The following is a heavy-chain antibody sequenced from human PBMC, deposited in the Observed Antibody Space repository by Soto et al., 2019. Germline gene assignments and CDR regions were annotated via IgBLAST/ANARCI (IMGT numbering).Heavy chain of an antibody. D-gene: IGHD2-2*01. CDR3: AKVGGGDIVVEEYNWFDP. CDR1: GFTFSSYA. V-gene: IGHV3-23*01. J-gene: IGHJ5*02. CDR2: ISGSGGST. Sequence: GGSLRLSCAASGFTFSSYAMSWVRQAPGKGLEWVSAISGSGGSTYYADSVKGRFTISRDNSKNTLYLQMNSLRAEDTAVYYCAKVGGGDIVVEEYNWFDPWGQGTLVTVSS.